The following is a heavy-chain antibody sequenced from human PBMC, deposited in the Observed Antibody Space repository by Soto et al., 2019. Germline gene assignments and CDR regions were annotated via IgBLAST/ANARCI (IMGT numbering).Heavy chain of an antibody. CDR3: PRLAVAGSTFEY. CDR1: GGSISSSSYY. D-gene: IGHD6-19*01. CDR2: IYYSGST. J-gene: IGHJ4*02. Sequence: QLQLQESGPGLVKPSETLSLTCTVSGGSISSSSYYWGWIRQPPGKGLEWIGSIYYSGSTYYNTSLRHRVTLPVARSQNQCSLKLSPVSAAYRHGYYCPRLAVAGSTFEYWGQGTQVTVSP. V-gene: IGHV4-39*01.